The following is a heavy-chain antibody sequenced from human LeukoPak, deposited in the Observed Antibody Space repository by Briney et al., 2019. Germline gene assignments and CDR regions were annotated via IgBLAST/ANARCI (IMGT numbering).Heavy chain of an antibody. J-gene: IGHJ4*02. D-gene: IGHD3-16*02. Sequence: PGGSLRLSCAASGFTFSDYYMSWIRQAPGKGLEWVSYISSSGSTIYYADSVKGRFTISRDNAKNSLYVQMNSLRAEDTAVYYCARSSPYDYVWGSYRPSYYFDYWGQGTLVTVSS. V-gene: IGHV3-11*01. CDR1: GFTFSDYY. CDR3: ARSSPYDYVWGSYRPSYYFDY. CDR2: ISSSGSTI.